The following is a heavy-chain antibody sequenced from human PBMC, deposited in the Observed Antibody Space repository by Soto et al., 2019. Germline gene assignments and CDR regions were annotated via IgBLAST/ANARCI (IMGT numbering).Heavy chain of an antibody. CDR3: AREIRGSSWPHFDY. CDR2: IYYSGST. V-gene: IGHV4-31*03. Sequence: QVQLQESGPGLVKPSQTLSLTCTVSGGSISSGGYYWSWIRQHPGKGLEWIGYIYYSGSTYYNPSLNSRVTISVDTSKNQFSLKLSSVTAAETAVYYCAREIRGSSWPHFDYWSQGTLVTVSS. D-gene: IGHD6-13*01. CDR1: GGSISSGGYY. J-gene: IGHJ4*02.